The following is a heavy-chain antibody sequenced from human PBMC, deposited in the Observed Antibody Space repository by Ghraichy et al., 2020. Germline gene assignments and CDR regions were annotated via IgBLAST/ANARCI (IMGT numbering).Heavy chain of an antibody. Sequence: SQTLSLTCTVSGGSISSYYWSWIRQPPGKGLEWIGYIYYSGSTNYNPSLKSRVTISVDTSKNQFSLKLSSVTAADTAVYYCARRGGLRGSDAFDIWGQGTMVTVSS. CDR3: ARRGGLRGSDAFDI. V-gene: IGHV4-59*01. CDR1: GGSISSYY. D-gene: IGHD2-15*01. CDR2: IYYSGST. J-gene: IGHJ3*02.